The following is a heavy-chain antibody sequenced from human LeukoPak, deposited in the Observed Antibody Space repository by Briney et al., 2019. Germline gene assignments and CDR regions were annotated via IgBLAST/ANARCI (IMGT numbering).Heavy chain of an antibody. CDR1: GYTFTSYG. J-gene: IGHJ4*02. V-gene: IGHV1-18*01. CDR2: ISAYNGDT. D-gene: IGHD2-2*01. Sequence: PEASVKVSCKASGYTFTSYGINWVRQAPGQGLEWMGWISAYNGDTNYAQKLQGRVTMTTDTSTSTAYMELRGLRSDDTAVYYCARDSVPSLPAATLPDYWGQGTLVTVSS. CDR3: ARDSVPSLPAATLPDY.